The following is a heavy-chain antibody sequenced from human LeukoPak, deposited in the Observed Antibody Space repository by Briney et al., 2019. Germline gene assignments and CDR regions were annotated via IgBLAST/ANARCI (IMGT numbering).Heavy chain of an antibody. CDR1: GFTFSNYA. V-gene: IGHV3-23*01. J-gene: IGHJ4*02. CDR3: ARDSSVFPFDY. D-gene: IGHD6-19*01. CDR2: ISGSGDIT. Sequence: PGGSLRLSCAASGFTFSNYAMNWVRQAPGKGLEWVSVISGSGDITYYADSVKGRFTISRDNAKNSLYLQMNSLRAEDTAVYYCARDSSVFPFDYWGQGTLVTVSS.